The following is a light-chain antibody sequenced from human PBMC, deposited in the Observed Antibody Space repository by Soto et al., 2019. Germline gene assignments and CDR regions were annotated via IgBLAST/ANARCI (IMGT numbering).Light chain of an antibody. CDR2: DVT. Sequence: QSVLSQPASVSGSPGQSITISCTRTSSDVGGFEYVSWYQHQPGKAPKLIIYDVTKRPSGVSNRFSGSKSGNTASLTISGIQAEDEGDYYCGSITRSSTSVFGTGNKVTXL. CDR3: GSITRSSTSV. CDR1: SSDVGGFEY. J-gene: IGLJ1*01. V-gene: IGLV2-14*01.